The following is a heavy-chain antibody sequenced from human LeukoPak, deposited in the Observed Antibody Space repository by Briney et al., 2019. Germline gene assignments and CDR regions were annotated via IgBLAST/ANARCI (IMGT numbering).Heavy chain of an antibody. D-gene: IGHD5-24*01. CDR1: AGSFSSYA. J-gene: IGHJ3*02. CDR2: IIPILGIA. CDR3: ARDGYNRGAFDI. Sequence: SVKVACNASAGSFSSYAIGWVRHAPGQGLEWMGRIIPILGIANYAQKFQGRVTITADKSTSTAYMELSSLRSEDTAVYYCARDGYNRGAFDIWGQGTMVTVSS. V-gene: IGHV1-69*04.